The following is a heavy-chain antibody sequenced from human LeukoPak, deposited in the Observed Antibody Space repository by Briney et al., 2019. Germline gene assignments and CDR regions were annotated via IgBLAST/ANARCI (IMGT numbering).Heavy chain of an antibody. D-gene: IGHD2-2*02. Sequence: ASVKVSCKTSGCTFTGYHMHWVRQAPGHGLEWVGWINPISGGTKYAQRFQGRVTITRDTSISTAYMELTRLTSDDTAVYYCARERGYCSSSTCYTSDAFDIWGQGTMVTVSS. J-gene: IGHJ3*02. V-gene: IGHV1-2*02. CDR1: GCTFTGYH. CDR2: INPISGGT. CDR3: ARERGYCSSSTCYTSDAFDI.